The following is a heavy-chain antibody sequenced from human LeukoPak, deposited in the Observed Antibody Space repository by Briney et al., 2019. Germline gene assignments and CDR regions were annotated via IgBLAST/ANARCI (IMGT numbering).Heavy chain of an antibody. CDR3: AREGFGESRFWYFDL. V-gene: IGHV4-38-2*02. Sequence: SETLSLTCTVSGDSISSSYHWGWIRQPPGKGLEWIRRIDHSGGTHYNPSLWSGVTMSVDTSKNQFSLKLPSVTAADTAVYFCAREGFGESRFWYFDLWGRGTLVTVSS. CDR2: IDHSGGT. J-gene: IGHJ2*01. D-gene: IGHD3-10*01. CDR1: GDSISSSYH.